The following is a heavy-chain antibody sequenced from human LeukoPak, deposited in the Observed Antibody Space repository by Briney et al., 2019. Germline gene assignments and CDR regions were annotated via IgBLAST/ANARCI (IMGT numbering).Heavy chain of an antibody. D-gene: IGHD6-19*01. CDR3: AKDLGYSTGWYAFDY. V-gene: IGHV3-23*01. CDR2: ISRSGATT. CDR1: GFTFSSHA. J-gene: IGHJ4*02. Sequence: GGSLRLFCAASGFTFSSHAMSWVRQAPGKGLEWVSSISRSGATTYYADSVKGRFTIIRDISKNTLSLQMNSLRAGDTAVYYCAKDLGYSTGWYAFDYWGQGTLVTVSS.